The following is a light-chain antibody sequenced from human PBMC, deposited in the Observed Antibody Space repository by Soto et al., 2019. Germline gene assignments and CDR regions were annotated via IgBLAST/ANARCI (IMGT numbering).Light chain of an antibody. CDR2: DAS. Sequence: EIVLTQSPGTLSLSPGERATLSCRASQSITSPYLAWYQHKRGQAPRLLIYDASNRATGIPARFSGSGSGTDFTLTISSLEPEDFAVYYCQQRGNWPPTWTFGQGTKVDIK. J-gene: IGKJ1*01. V-gene: IGKV3-11*01. CDR3: QQRGNWPPTWT. CDR1: QSITSPY.